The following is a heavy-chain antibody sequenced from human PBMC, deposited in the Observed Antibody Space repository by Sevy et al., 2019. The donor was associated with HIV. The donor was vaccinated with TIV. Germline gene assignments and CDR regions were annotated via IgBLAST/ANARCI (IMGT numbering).Heavy chain of an antibody. J-gene: IGHJ3*02. CDR2: INPNSGST. D-gene: IGHD2-15*01. Sequence: ASVKVSCKASGYTFTGHYMHWVRQAPGQGLEWMGWINPNSGSTDYSQKFQGRVTLTRDTSISTAYLELSRLTSDDTAVYYCARVFPYCSGGRRYSPYDAFDIWGRGTMVTV. CDR1: GYTFTGHY. CDR3: ARVFPYCSGGRRYSPYDAFDI. V-gene: IGHV1-2*02.